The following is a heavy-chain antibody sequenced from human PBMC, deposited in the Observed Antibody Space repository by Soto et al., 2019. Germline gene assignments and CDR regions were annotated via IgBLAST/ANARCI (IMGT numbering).Heavy chain of an antibody. Sequence: GGSLRRSCVASGFAFDQYWMHWVRQATGKGLEWVSRISDDGARIDYADFVKGRFTIARDNAKNTLFLQMRSLRGEDTAVYYCTRGPRRSSTGTGARWGRRSLVTVSS. J-gene: IGHJ4*02. CDR2: ISDDGARI. D-gene: IGHD1-1*01. V-gene: IGHV3-74*01. CDR1: GFAFDQYW. CDR3: TRGPRRSSTGTGAR.